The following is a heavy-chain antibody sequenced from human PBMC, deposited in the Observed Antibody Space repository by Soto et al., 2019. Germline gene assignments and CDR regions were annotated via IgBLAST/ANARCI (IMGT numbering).Heavy chain of an antibody. CDR1: GGSFSGYY. J-gene: IGHJ4*02. Sequence: QVQLQQWGAGLLKPSETLSLTCAVYGGSFSGYYWSWIRQPPGKGLEWIGEINHSGSTNYNPSLTSRVTISVDTSKNQFSLKLSSVTAADTAVYYCGRCITMVRGVPCGFGYWGQGTLVTVSS. CDR2: INHSGST. D-gene: IGHD3-10*01. CDR3: GRCITMVRGVPCGFGY. V-gene: IGHV4-34*01.